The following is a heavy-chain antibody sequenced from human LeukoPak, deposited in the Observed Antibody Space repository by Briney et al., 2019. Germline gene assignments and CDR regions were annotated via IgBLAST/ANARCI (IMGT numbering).Heavy chain of an antibody. D-gene: IGHD2-15*01. V-gene: IGHV4-30-2*01. CDR2: INHSGGT. CDR3: ARDSPFHCSGGSCYSLPFDP. J-gene: IGHJ5*02. Sequence: NPSETLSLTCAVSGGSISSGGYSWSWIRQPPGKGLEWIGEINHSGGTKYNPSLKSRVTISVDTSKNQFSLKLSSVTAADTAVYYCARDSPFHCSGGSCYSLPFDPWGQGTLVTVSS. CDR1: GGSISSGGYS.